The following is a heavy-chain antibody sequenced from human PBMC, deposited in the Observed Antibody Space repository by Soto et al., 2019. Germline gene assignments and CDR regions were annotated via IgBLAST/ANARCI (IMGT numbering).Heavy chain of an antibody. CDR1: GGSISHYQ. Sequence: QVQLQESGPGLVKPSETLSLTCTVSGGSISHYQWSWIRQPPGKGLEWIGYIYDSGSTNYNPSLKSRVTISVDTSKNQFSLKMRSVTAADTAVYYCARGTGLSALDIWGQGTMVAVYS. J-gene: IGHJ3*02. CDR3: ARGTGLSALDI. D-gene: IGHD2-2*01. CDR2: IYDSGST. V-gene: IGHV4-59*01.